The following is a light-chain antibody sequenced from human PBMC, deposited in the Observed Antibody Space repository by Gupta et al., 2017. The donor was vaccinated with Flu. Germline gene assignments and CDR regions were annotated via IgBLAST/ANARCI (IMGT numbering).Light chain of an antibody. CDR1: SSDVGHYNY. CDR2: EVK. CDR3: SSDAGGNLVV. J-gene: IGLJ2*01. Sequence: QSALTQPPSASGSPGQSVTIPCSGTSSDVGHYNYVPWYQHHPGKAPKLIIYEVKKRPSGVPDRFSGSKSGNTASLTVSRLQAEDETTYYCSSDAGGNLVVFGGGTKLTVL. V-gene: IGLV2-8*01.